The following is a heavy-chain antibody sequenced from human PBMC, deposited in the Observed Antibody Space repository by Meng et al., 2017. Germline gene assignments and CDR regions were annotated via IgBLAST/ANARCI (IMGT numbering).Heavy chain of an antibody. CDR2: INHSGST. V-gene: IGHV4-34*01. D-gene: IGHD1-1*01. Sequence: QVQLQQWGAGLLDPSATLSLTCAVYGGSFSGYDWSWIRQPPGKGLEWIGEINHSGSTNYNPSLKSRVTISVDTSKNQFSLKLSSVTAADTAVYYCARGRSGTWPWYFDLWGRGTLVTVSS. J-gene: IGHJ2*01. CDR1: GGSFSGYD. CDR3: ARGRSGTWPWYFDL.